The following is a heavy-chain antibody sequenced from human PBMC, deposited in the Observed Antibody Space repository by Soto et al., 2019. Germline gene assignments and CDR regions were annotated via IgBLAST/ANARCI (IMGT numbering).Heavy chain of an antibody. CDR3: VSHSGKIESSVVPRSSDY. Sequence: GESLKISCEASGYTFTNYWIGWVRQMPGTGLEWMGIIYPRDSDTRYSPSFQDQVTMSVDKSIGTAYLQWSSLKASDTAMYYCVSHSGKIESSVVPRSSDYWGQGTLVTVSS. J-gene: IGHJ4*02. CDR1: GYTFTNYW. CDR2: IYPRDSDT. D-gene: IGHD2-21*01. V-gene: IGHV5-51*01.